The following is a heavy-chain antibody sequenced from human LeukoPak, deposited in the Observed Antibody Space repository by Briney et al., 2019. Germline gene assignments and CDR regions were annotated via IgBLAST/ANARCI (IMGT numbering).Heavy chain of an antibody. V-gene: IGHV3-30-3*01. J-gene: IGHJ4*02. CDR3: ASAKDIVVVPADY. CDR2: ISYDGSNK. CDR1: EFTFSSYA. Sequence: GGSLRLSCAASEFTFSSYAMHWVRQAPGKGLEWVAVISYDGSNKYYADSVKGRFTISRDNSKNTLYLQMNSLRAEDTAVYYCASAKDIVVVPADYWGQGALVTASS. D-gene: IGHD2-2*01.